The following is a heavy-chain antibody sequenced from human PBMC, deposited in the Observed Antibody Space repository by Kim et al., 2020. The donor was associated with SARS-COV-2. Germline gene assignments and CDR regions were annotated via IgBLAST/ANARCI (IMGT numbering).Heavy chain of an antibody. D-gene: IGHD2-21*01. Sequence: SETLSLTCAVSGGSFSGYYWGWIRQPPGKGLEWIGEINHSGSTNYNPSLKSRVTISVDTSKNQFSLKLSSVTAADTAVYYCARGQRVAARSGDAQRAFDIWGQGTMVTVSS. CDR1: GGSFSGYY. CDR3: ARGQRVAARSGDAQRAFDI. J-gene: IGHJ3*02. CDR2: INHSGST. V-gene: IGHV4-34*01.